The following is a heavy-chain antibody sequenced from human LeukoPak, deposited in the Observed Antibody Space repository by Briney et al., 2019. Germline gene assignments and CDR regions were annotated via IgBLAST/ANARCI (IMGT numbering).Heavy chain of an antibody. V-gene: IGHV4-34*01. CDR1: GGSFSGYY. J-gene: IGHJ4*02. CDR2: INHSGST. CDR3: ARGLYQLLWSYYFDY. D-gene: IGHD2-2*01. Sequence: PSETLSLTCAVYGGSFSGYYWSWIRQPPGKGLEWIGEINHSGSTNYNPSLKSRVTISVDTSKNQFSLKLSSVTAADTAVYYCARGLYQLLWSYYFDYWGQGTLVTVFS.